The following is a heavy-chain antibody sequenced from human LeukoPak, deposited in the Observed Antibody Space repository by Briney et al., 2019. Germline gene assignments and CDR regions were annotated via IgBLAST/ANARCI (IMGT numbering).Heavy chain of an antibody. V-gene: IGHV4-39*01. D-gene: IGHD6-19*01. Sequence: SETLSLTCIVSGVSISSDNYRGWIRQSPGKGLELIGSVHFSGATHYNPSLKSRVAITLDTSKNQFSLKLNSVTAADTAIYYCAKHRMWLVGLESWGQGTLVTVSS. CDR1: GVSISSDNY. CDR3: AKHRMWLVGLES. CDR2: VHFSGAT. J-gene: IGHJ1*01.